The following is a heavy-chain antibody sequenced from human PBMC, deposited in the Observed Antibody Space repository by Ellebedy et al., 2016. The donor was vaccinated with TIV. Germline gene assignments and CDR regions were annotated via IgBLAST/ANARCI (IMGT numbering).Heavy chain of an antibody. CDR2: INYDGSVK. D-gene: IGHD6-6*01. CDR1: GFTFENYA. CDR3: VSRGSSSS. Sequence: GGSLRLSXVGSGFTFENYAMSWVRQAPGKGLEWVANINYDGSVKYYVNSVKGRFTISRDNVKNSLSLQMNGLGVEDTAVYYCVSRGSSSSWGQGALVTVSS. V-gene: IGHV3-7*01. J-gene: IGHJ5*02.